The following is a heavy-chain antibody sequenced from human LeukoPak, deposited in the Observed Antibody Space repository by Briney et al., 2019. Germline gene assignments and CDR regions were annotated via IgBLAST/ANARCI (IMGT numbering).Heavy chain of an antibody. J-gene: IGHJ3*02. Sequence: GASVKVSCKASGYTFSSYYMHWVRQAPGRGLEWMGIINPSGGSTSYAQKFQGRVTMTRDTSTSTVYMELSSLRSEDTAVYYCARDRAVTPDVSAFDIWGQGTMVTVSS. CDR1: GYTFSSYY. CDR2: INPSGGST. CDR3: ARDRAVTPDVSAFDI. D-gene: IGHD4-11*01. V-gene: IGHV1-46*01.